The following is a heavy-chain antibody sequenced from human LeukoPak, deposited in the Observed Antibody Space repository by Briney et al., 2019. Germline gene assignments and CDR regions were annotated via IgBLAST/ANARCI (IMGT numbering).Heavy chain of an antibody. CDR2: IYYSGST. CDR3: ARDIAEYYDRGFDY. Sequence: SETLSLTCAVYGGSFSGYYWSWIRQPPGKGLEWIGHIYYSGSTNYNPSLKSRVTISVDTSKNQFSLKLSSVTAADTAVYYCARDIAEYYDRGFDYWGQGTLVTVSS. CDR1: GGSFSGYY. D-gene: IGHD3-22*01. J-gene: IGHJ4*02. V-gene: IGHV4-59*01.